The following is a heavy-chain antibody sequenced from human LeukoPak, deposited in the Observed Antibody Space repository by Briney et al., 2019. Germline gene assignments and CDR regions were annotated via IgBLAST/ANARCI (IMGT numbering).Heavy chain of an antibody. CDR2: INPSGAYT. V-gene: IGHV1-46*01. D-gene: IGHD5-12*01. CDR3: AGVDIVATTEYYYYYYMDV. CDR1: GSTFSSYY. Sequence: GASVKVSCKASGSTFSSYYMHWVRQAPGQGLEWMGMINPSGAYTSYAQKFQGRVTMTRDTSTSTAYMELSSLRSEDTAVYYCAGVDIVATTEYYYYYYMDVWGKGTTVSIS. J-gene: IGHJ6*03.